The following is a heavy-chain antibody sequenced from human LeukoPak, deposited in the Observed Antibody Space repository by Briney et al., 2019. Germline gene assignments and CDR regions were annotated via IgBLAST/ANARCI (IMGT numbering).Heavy chain of an antibody. CDR1: GFSLSTSGVG. CDR3: AHAARNTSPQNFDY. V-gene: IGHV2-5*01. D-gene: IGHD2-2*01. Sequence: SGPTLVKPTQTLTLTCTFSGFSLSTSGVGVGWIRQPPGKALEWLALIYWNDDKRYSPSLKSRLTVTKDTSKSQVFLTMANMDPVDTATYYCAHAARNTSPQNFDYWGQGTLVTVSS. J-gene: IGHJ4*02. CDR2: IYWNDDK.